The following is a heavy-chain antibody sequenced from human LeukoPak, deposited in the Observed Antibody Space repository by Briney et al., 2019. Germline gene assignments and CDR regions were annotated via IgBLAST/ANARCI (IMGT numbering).Heavy chain of an antibody. CDR2: TSDDGNKK. CDR1: GFTFSRFG. Sequence: PGGSLRLSCATSGFTFSRFGMHWVRQAPGKGLVWVAVTSDDGNKKYFADSVKGRFTISRDYSKNTLHLQMNSLRAEDTAMYYCAKDNRNYGMDVWGQGTTVTVSS. V-gene: IGHV3-30*18. CDR3: AKDNRNYGMDV. J-gene: IGHJ6*02.